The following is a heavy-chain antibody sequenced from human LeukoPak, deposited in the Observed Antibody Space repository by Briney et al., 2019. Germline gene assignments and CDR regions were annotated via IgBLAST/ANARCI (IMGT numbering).Heavy chain of an antibody. V-gene: IGHV3-74*01. CDR2: INSEGSTT. CDR3: ARDVGYNYYFDY. CDR1: GFTFSTYW. D-gene: IGHD5-24*01. Sequence: GGSLRLSCAASGFTFSTYWMHWVRQAPGKGLVWVSRINSEGSTTIYADSVKGRLTISRDNAKNTLYLQMNSLRAEDTAVYYCARDVGYNYYFDYWRQGTLVTVSS. J-gene: IGHJ4*02.